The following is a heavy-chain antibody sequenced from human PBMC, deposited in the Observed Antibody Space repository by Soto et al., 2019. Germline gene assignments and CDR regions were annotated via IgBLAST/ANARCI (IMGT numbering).Heavy chain of an antibody. J-gene: IGHJ6*02. V-gene: IGHV1-69*12. Sequence: QVQLVQSGAEVKKPGSSVKVSCKASGGTFSSYAISWVRQAPGQGLEWMGGIIPIFGTADYAQKFQGRVTINADESTITAYMELSSQRSADTAVYYCALHYGSGSNYYYYGMDVWGQGTTVTVSS. D-gene: IGHD3-10*01. CDR1: GGTFSSYA. CDR3: ALHYGSGSNYYYYGMDV. CDR2: IIPIFGTA.